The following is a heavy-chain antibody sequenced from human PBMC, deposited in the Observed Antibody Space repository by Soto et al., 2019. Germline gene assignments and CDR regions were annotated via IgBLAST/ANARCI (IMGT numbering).Heavy chain of an antibody. CDR2: IIPIFGTA. V-gene: IGHV1-69*13. CDR1: GGTFGSYA. D-gene: IGHD2-8*01. J-gene: IGHJ6*02. CDR3: ARVPGGGYCTNGVCYYYYYGMDV. Sequence: ASVKVSCKASGGTFGSYAISWVRQAPGQGLEWMGGIIPIFGTANYAQKFQGRVTITADESTSTAYMELSSLRSEDTAVYYCARVPGGGYCTNGVCYYYYYGMDVWGQGTTVTVSS.